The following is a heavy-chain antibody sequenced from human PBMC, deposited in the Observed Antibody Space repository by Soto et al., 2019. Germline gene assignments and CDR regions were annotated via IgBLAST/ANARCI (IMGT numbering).Heavy chain of an antibody. J-gene: IGHJ4*02. CDR3: ARGGVDYYDSSGYYFSPYYFDY. CDR2: IYHSGRT. D-gene: IGHD3-22*01. V-gene: IGHV4-30-2*01. Sequence: PSETLSLTCTVSGGSIGSGGYWWSWIRQAPGKGQEWIGYIYHSGRTYYNPSLKSRVTISVDRSKNQFSLKLSSVTAADTAVYYCARGGVDYYDSSGYYFSPYYFDYWGQGTLVTVSS. CDR1: GGSIGSGGYW.